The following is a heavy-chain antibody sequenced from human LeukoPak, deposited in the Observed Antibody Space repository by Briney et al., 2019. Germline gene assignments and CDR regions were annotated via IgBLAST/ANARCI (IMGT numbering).Heavy chain of an antibody. V-gene: IGHV3-64*01. D-gene: IGHD3-3*01. J-gene: IGHJ4*02. Sequence: GGSLRLSCAASGFTFSSYAMHWVRQAPGKGLEYVSAISSNGGSTYYVNSVKGRFTISRDNSKNTLYLQMGSLRAEDMAVYYCAREGYYDFWSGPLPLDYWGQGTLVTVSS. CDR1: GFTFSSYA. CDR3: AREGYYDFWSGPLPLDY. CDR2: ISSNGGST.